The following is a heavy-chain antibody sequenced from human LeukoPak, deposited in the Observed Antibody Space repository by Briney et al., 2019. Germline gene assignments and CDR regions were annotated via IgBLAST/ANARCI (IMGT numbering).Heavy chain of an antibody. CDR2: IYYSGST. CDR3: ASGITRNWYYYDSSGYYGLDY. Sequence: PSETLSLTCTVSGGSVSSGSYYWSWIRQPPGKGLEWIGYIYYSGSTYYNPSLKSRVAISVDTSKNQFSLKLSSVTAADTAVYYCASGITRNWYYYDSSGYYGLDYWGQGTLVTVSS. J-gene: IGHJ4*02. V-gene: IGHV4-31*03. CDR1: GGSVSSGSYY. D-gene: IGHD3-22*01.